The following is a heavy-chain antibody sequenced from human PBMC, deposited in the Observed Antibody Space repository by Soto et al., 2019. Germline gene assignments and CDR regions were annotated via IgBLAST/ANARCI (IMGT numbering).Heavy chain of an antibody. J-gene: IGHJ6*02. D-gene: IGHD2-15*01. CDR3: AKGYCSGGSCPFGMDV. Sequence: QVQLQESGPGLVKPSQTLSLTCTVSGGSISSGGYYWSWIRQHPGKGLEWIGYIYYSGSTYYNPSLKRRVTISVDTSKNQFSLKLSSVTAADTAVYYCAKGYCSGGSCPFGMDVWGQGTTVTVSS. CDR2: IYYSGST. CDR1: GGSISSGGYY. V-gene: IGHV4-31*03.